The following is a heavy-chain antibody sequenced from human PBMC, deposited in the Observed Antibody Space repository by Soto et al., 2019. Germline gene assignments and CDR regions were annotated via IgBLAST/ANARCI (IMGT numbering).Heavy chain of an antibody. Sequence: SETLSLTCAVYGGSFSGYYWSWIRQPPGKGLEWIGEINHSGSTNYNPSLKSRVTISVDTSKNQFSLKLSSVTAADTAVYYCARSGGWNYRFDYWGQGTLVTVSS. CDR3: ARSGGWNYRFDY. CDR2: INHSGST. J-gene: IGHJ4*02. V-gene: IGHV4-34*01. D-gene: IGHD1-7*01. CDR1: GGSFSGYY.